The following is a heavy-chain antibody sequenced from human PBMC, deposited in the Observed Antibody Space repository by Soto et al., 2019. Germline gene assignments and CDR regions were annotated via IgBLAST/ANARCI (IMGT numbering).Heavy chain of an antibody. Sequence: QVQLVQSGAEVKKPGSSVKVSCKASGGTFSSYAISWVRQAPGQGLEWMGGIIPIVGTANYAPKFQGRVTRTADDSTLTAYMELSSLGSEDTSLYYCSSSSWSWGQRTLVTVSS. V-gene: IGHV1-69*12. CDR3: SSSSWS. D-gene: IGHD6-13*01. CDR1: GGTFSSYA. CDR2: IIPIVGTA. J-gene: IGHJ5*02.